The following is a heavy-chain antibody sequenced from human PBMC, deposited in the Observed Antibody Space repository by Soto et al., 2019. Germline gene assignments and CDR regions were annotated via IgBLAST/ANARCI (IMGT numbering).Heavy chain of an antibody. V-gene: IGHV3-23*01. CDR3: AKIAEAVAGTVYGY. J-gene: IGHJ4*02. CDR1: GFTFSNYA. Sequence: EVQLLESGGGLVQPGGSLRLSCEASGFTFSNYAMGWVRQAPGKGLEWVSGIGGSGGNTYYGDSVKGRFTISRDNSKNTLYLHMNSLTAEDTAVYYCAKIAEAVAGTVYGYWGQGTLVTVSS. D-gene: IGHD6-19*01. CDR2: IGGSGGNT.